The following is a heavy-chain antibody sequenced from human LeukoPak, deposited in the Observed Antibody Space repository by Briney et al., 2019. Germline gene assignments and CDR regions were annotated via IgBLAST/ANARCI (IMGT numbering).Heavy chain of an antibody. V-gene: IGHV1-69*01. CDR2: IIPIFGTA. D-gene: IGHD2-2*01. CDR1: GGTFSSYA. CDR3: ARGRLFIVVVPAAPHYYYGMDV. J-gene: IGHJ6*04. Sequence: SVKVSCKASGGTFSSYAISWVRQAPGQGLEWMGGIIPIFGTANCAQKFQGRVTITADESTSTAYMELSSLRSEDTAVYYCARGRLFIVVVPAAPHYYYGMDVWGKGTTVTVSS.